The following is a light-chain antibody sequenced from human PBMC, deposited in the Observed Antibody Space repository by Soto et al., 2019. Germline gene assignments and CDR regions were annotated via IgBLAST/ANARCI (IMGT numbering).Light chain of an antibody. J-gene: IGLJ1*01. CDR3: SSSTSSSTLV. CDR2: EVS. CDR1: SSDVGGYND. V-gene: IGLV2-14*01. Sequence: QSALTQPASVSGSPGQSITISCTGTSSDVGGYNDVSWYQQHPGKAPKLMIYEVSNRPSGVSNRFSGSKSGNTASLTISGLQAEDEADYYCSSSTSSSTLVFGTGTKLTVL.